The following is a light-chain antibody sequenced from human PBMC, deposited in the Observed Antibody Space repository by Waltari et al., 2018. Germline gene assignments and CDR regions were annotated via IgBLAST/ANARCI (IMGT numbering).Light chain of an antibody. CDR1: QSVTTS. CDR2: AAS. J-gene: IGKJ3*01. Sequence: DIQMTQSPASLAASLGDRVTITCRPSQSVTTSLNWYQQKSGEPPKLLISAASSSQRGVPSRFSGSGSGTDFTLTITHLQPEDVATYFCQQSHSPPFTFGPGTKV. CDR3: QQSHSPPFT. V-gene: IGKV1-39*01.